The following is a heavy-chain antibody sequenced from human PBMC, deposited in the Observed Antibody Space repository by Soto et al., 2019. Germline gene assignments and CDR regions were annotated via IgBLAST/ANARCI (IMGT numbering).Heavy chain of an antibody. CDR2: INQSSSDK. D-gene: IGHD5-18*01. CDR1: GFMFSNYW. CDR3: ARDYTAISSH. J-gene: IGHJ4*02. V-gene: IGHV3-21*01. Sequence: GGSLRLSCAASGFMFSNYWMSWVRQAPGKGLEWVSSINQSSSDKYYADSVKGRFTISRDNAKNSLYLQMNSLRAEDTAVYYCARDYTAISSHWGQGTLVTVSS.